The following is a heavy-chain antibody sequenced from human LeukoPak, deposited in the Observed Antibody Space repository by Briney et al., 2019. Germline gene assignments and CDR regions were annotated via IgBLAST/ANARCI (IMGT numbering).Heavy chain of an antibody. V-gene: IGHV3-11*06. D-gene: IGHD5-12*01. CDR1: GFTFSDYY. CDR3: ARKRSGYEDVTYYYYYYMDV. Sequence: GGSLRLSCAASGFTFSDYYMSWIRQAPGKGLEWVSSISSSSSYIYYADSVKGRFTISRDNAKNSLYLQMNSLRAEDTAVYYCARKRSGYEDVTYYYYYYMDVWGKGTTVTVSS. J-gene: IGHJ6*03. CDR2: ISSSSSYI.